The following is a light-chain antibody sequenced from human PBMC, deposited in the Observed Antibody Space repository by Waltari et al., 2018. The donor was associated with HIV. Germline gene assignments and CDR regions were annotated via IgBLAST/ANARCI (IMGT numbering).Light chain of an antibody. J-gene: IGLJ3*02. CDR3: AAWDDSLNGWV. CDR2: SDN. Sequence: QSVLTQPPSASGTPATRATIPCSGSTSTAAITTVNWYQQLPGPSPKLLVYSDNQRPSGVPVRFSGSKSGTSASLAISGLQSEDEADYYCAAWDDSLNGWVFGGGTKLTVL. V-gene: IGLV1-44*01. CDR1: TSTAAITT.